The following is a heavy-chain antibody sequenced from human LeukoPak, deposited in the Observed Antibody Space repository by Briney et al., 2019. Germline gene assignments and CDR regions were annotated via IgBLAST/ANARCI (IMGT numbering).Heavy chain of an antibody. D-gene: IGHD5-24*01. CDR1: GFTFRDAA. J-gene: IGHJ3*01. Sequence: QPGGSLRLSCAVSGFTFRDAAMTWVRQAPGRGLEWVSLISSSGNNAYYADSVKGRFTISRDNSKNTLSLQMNSLRVEDTAIYYCAKDIQLSTWGLGTMVTVSS. CDR3: AKDIQLST. CDR2: ISSSGNNA. V-gene: IGHV3-23*01.